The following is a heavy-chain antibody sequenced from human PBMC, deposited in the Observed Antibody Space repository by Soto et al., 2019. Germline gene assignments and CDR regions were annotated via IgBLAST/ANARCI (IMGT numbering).Heavy chain of an antibody. CDR1: GFTFSSYW. CDR2: INSDGSST. Sequence: GGSLRLSSAASGFTFSSYWMHWVRQAPGKGLVWVSRINSDGSSTSYADTVKGRFTISRDNAKNTLYLQMNSLRAEDTDVYYCARDPTTVTYPNFDYWGQGTLVTVSS. CDR3: ARDPTTVTYPNFDY. J-gene: IGHJ4*02. V-gene: IGHV3-74*01. D-gene: IGHD4-17*01.